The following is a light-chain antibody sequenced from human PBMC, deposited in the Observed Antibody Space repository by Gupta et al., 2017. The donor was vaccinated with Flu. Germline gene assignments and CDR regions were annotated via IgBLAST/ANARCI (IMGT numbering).Light chain of an antibody. CDR3: NSYGASTF. J-gene: IGLJ2*01. V-gene: IGLV2-11*01. Sequence: QSALTQPRSVSGSPGQSVAISCTGTSNDVGTFDYVSWYQQHPGQAPKLIIYDVNKRPSGVPDRFTGSKSGNTASLTISGLQPQDAADYYRNSYGASTFFGGGTRLTVL. CDR2: DVN. CDR1: SNDVGTFDY.